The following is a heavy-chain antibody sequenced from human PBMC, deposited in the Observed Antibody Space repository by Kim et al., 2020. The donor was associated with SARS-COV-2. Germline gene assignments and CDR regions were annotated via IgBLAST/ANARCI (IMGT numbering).Heavy chain of an antibody. CDR3: ARSSGYVSSFDY. D-gene: IGHD5-12*01. CDR1: GFTFSSYA. CDR2: ISYDGSNK. J-gene: IGHJ4*02. V-gene: IGHV3-30-3*01. Sequence: GGSLRLSCAASGFTFSSYAMHWVRQAPGKGLEWVAVISYDGSNKYYADSVKGRFTISRDNSKNTLYLQMNSLRAEDTAVYYCARSSGYVSSFDYWGQGTLVTVSS.